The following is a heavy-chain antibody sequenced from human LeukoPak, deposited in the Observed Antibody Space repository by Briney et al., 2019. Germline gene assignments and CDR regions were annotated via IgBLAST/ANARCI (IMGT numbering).Heavy chain of an antibody. V-gene: IGHV4-39*01. CDR1: GGSIRGTDLF. D-gene: IGHD2-15*01. Sequence: SETLSLTCTVSGGSIRGTDLFWGWIRQLPGKGLEWIGNIHSTGNSFCNPSLKSRVTISVDTSKNQFSLRLSSVTAADTAVYYCEKDSHLDVWGHGTTVTVSS. CDR2: IHSTGNS. CDR3: EKDSHLDV. J-gene: IGHJ6*02.